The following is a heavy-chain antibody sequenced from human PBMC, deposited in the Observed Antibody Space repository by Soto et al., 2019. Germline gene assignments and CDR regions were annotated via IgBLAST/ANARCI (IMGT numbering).Heavy chain of an antibody. Sequence: EVQLVESGGGLVQPGGSLRLSCAASGFTFSAYWMHWVRQAPGKGLVWVSRIHSNGNITTYADSVKGRFTISRDNAKKTLYLQMNSLRAEDTAVYYCARSVRSGTYPYYYFAMDVWGQGTTVTVSS. D-gene: IGHD3-10*01. CDR1: GFTFSAYW. CDR2: IHSNGNIT. CDR3: ARSVRSGTYPYYYFAMDV. V-gene: IGHV3-74*01. J-gene: IGHJ6*02.